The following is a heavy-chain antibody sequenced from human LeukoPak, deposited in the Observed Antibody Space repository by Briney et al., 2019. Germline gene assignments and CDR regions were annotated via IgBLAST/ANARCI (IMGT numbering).Heavy chain of an antibody. CDR1: GGSISSGDYY. D-gene: IGHD2-21*01. CDR3: AREHGYYYMDV. CDR2: IYYSGST. V-gene: IGHV4-30-4*08. J-gene: IGHJ6*03. Sequence: SETLSLTCTVSGGSISSGDYYWSWIRQPPGEGLEWIGYIYYSGSTYYNPSLKSRVTISVDTSKNQFSLKLSSATAADTAVYYCAREHGYYYMDVWGKGTTVTVSS.